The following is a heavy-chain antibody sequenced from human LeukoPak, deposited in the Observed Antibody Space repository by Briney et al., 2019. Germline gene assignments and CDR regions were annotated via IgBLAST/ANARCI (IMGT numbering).Heavy chain of an antibody. CDR1: GGSISSSY. V-gene: IGHV4-4*07. Sequence: SETLSLTRTVSGGSISSSYWSWIRQPAGKGLEWIGRIYTNGGINYNPSLKSRVTISFDKSQNQLSLRLSSVTAADTAVYYCAKTRSSPSWFDPWGQGTLVTVSS. CDR3: AKTRSSPSWFDP. CDR2: IYTNGGI. J-gene: IGHJ5*02.